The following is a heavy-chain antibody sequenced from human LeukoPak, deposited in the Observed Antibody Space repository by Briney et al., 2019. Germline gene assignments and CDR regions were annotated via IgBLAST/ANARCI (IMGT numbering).Heavy chain of an antibody. Sequence: GGSLKISREGSGYTFTSYWIGWVRAMPGKGLGWVGIFYPGDSDTSYTPSFQGQVTISADKSISTAYLQWSSLKASDTAMYYCARQINYDSSGYSPFDYWGQGTLVTVSA. J-gene: IGHJ4*02. CDR1: GYTFTSYW. CDR2: FYPGDSDT. CDR3: ARQINYDSSGYSPFDY. V-gene: IGHV5-51*01. D-gene: IGHD3-22*01.